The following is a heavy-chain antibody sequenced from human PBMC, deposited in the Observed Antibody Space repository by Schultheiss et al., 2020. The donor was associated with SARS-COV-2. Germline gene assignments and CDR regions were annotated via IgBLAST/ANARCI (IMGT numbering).Heavy chain of an antibody. V-gene: IGHV3-21*01. CDR1: GFTFRNYV. D-gene: IGHD1-26*01. J-gene: IGHJ6*02. CDR2: ISSSSSYI. Sequence: GGSLRLSCAVSGFTFRNYVMSWVRQAPGKGLEWVSSISSSSSYIYYADSVKGRFTISRDNAKNSLYLQMNSLRAEDTAVYYCARVRHPSRGARYYYGMDVWGQGTTVTVSS. CDR3: ARVRHPSRGARYYYGMDV.